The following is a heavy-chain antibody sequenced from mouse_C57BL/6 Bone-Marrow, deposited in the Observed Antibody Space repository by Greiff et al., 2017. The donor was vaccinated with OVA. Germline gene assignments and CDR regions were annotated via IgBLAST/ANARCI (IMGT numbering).Heavy chain of an antibody. J-gene: IGHJ4*01. V-gene: IGHV5-15*01. Sequence: EVMLVESGGGLVQPGGSLKLSCAASGFTFSDYGMAWVRQAPRKGPEWVAFISNLAYSIYYADTVTGRFTISRENAKNTLYLEMSSLRSEDTAMYYCARHHYYGSSYYAMDYWGQGTSVTGSS. CDR2: ISNLAYSI. CDR3: ARHHYYGSSYYAMDY. D-gene: IGHD1-1*01. CDR1: GFTFSDYG.